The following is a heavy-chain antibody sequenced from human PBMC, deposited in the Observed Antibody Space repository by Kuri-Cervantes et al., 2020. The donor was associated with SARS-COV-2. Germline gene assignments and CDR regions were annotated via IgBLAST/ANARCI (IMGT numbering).Heavy chain of an antibody. V-gene: IGHV3-15*01. J-gene: IGHJ6*03. CDR1: GFTFSDAW. D-gene: IGHD3-3*01. CDR3: ARDRVLEWLDYYYYMDV. Sequence: GESLKISCVASGFTFSDAWMSWVRQTPGKGLEWIGRFKSKSAGGTIVYAAPVQGRFTISRDDSRNTLYLQMNSLRAEDTAVYYCARDRVLEWLDYYYYMDVWGKGTTVTVSS. CDR2: FKSKSAGGTI.